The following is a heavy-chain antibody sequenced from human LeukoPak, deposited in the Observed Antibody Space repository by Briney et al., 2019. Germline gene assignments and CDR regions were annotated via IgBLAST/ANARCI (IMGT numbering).Heavy chain of an antibody. V-gene: IGHV4-59*08. CDR2: IYYSGST. CDR1: GGSISSYY. J-gene: IGHJ6*02. Sequence: SETLSLTCTVSGGSISSYYWSWIRQPPGKGLEWIGYIYYSGSTNYNPSLKSRVTISVDTSKNQFSLKLSSVTAADTAVYYCASHRDAYYYGMDVWGQGTTVTVSS. CDR3: ASHRDAYYYGMDV.